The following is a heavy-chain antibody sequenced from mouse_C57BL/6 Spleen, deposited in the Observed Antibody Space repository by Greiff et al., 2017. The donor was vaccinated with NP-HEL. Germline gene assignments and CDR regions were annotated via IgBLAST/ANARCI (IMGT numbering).Heavy chain of an antibody. D-gene: IGHD1-1*01. Sequence: VQLQQSGAELVRPGASVKLSCTASGFNIKDYYMHWVKQRPEQGLEWIGRIDPEDGDTEYAPKFQGKATMTADTSSNTAYLQLSSLTSEDTAVYYCTLPHSYGSSYWFAYWGQGTLVTVSA. V-gene: IGHV14-1*01. CDR3: TLPHSYGSSYWFAY. J-gene: IGHJ3*01. CDR2: IDPEDGDT. CDR1: GFNIKDYY.